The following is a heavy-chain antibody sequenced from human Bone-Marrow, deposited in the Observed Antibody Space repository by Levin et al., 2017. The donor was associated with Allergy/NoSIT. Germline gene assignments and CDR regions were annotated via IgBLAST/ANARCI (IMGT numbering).Heavy chain of an antibody. V-gene: IGHV1-18*01. Sequence: AASVKVSCKASGYTFANYGMSWVRQAPGQGLEWMGWISAYSDNARYAEKFQGRVTMTTDTSTSTAHMEVRSLRSDDTAVYYCARVVRRGGAVPAAYWGQGTLVTVSS. CDR2: ISAYSDNA. D-gene: IGHD2-21*01. CDR1: GYTFANYG. CDR3: ARVVRRGGAVPAAY. J-gene: IGHJ4*02.